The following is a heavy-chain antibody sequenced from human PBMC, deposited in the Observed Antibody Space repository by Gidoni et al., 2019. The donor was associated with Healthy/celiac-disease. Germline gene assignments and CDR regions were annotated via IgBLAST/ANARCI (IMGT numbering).Heavy chain of an antibody. V-gene: IGHV4-59*01. CDR3: ARDRRIAAAEGFDP. CDR2: IYYSGST. J-gene: IGHJ5*02. CDR1: GGSISSYS. D-gene: IGHD6-13*01. Sequence: QVQLQESGPGLVKPSETLSLTCTVSGGSISSYSWSWIRQPPGKGLEWIGYIYYSGSTKYNPSLKSRVTISVDTSKNQFSLKLSSVTAADTAVYYCARDRRIAAAEGFDPWGQGTLVTVSS.